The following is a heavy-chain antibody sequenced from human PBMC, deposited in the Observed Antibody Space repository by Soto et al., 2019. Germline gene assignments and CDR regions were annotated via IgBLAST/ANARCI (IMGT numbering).Heavy chain of an antibody. CDR3: ASRPATETLFDH. CDR2: MHYSGST. Sequence: SETLSLTCTVPGGSSSSYYWSWIRQPPGKGLEWIGYMHYSGSTNYNPALKSRVTMSVDTSKNQFSLKLTSMTAADTAVYYCASRPATETLFDHWGQGTQVTVSS. D-gene: IGHD2-2*01. J-gene: IGHJ4*02. V-gene: IGHV4-59*01. CDR1: GGSSSSYY.